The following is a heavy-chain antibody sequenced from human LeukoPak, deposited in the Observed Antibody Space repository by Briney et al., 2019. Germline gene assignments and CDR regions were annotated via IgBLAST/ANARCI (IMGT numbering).Heavy chain of an antibody. CDR3: ARVYSSGYYDRRFDY. Sequence: SGTLSLTCIVSGGSISSGDYYWSWIRQPPGKGLEWIGYIYYSGSTYYNPSLKSRVTISVDTPKNQFSLKLSSVTAADTAMHYCARVYSSGYYDRRFDYWGQGTLVTVSS. CDR2: IYYSGST. J-gene: IGHJ4*02. D-gene: IGHD3-22*01. CDR1: GGSISSGDYY. V-gene: IGHV4-30-4*01.